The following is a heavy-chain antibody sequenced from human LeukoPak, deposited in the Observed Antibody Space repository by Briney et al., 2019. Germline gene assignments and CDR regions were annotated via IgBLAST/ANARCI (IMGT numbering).Heavy chain of an antibody. CDR2: IKQDGSEK. D-gene: IGHD6-6*01. J-gene: IGHJ6*03. CDR1: GFTYSSYW. CDR3: ARDPDPYIAALNPYYYYYYYMDV. V-gene: IGHV3-7*01. Sequence: PGGSLRLSCAASGFTYSSYWMSWVRQAPGKGLEWVANIKQDGSEKYYVDSVKGRFTISRDNAKNSLYLQMNSLRAEDTAVYYCARDPDPYIAALNPYYYYYYYMDVWGKGTTVTVSS.